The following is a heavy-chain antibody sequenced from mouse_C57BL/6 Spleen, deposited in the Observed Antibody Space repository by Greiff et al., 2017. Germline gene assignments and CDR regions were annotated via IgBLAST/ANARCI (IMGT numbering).Heavy chain of an antibody. V-gene: IGHV1-15*01. CDR1: GYTFTDYE. Sequence: QVQLKQPGAELVRPGASVTLSCKASGYTFTDYEMHWVKQTPVHGLEWIGAIDPETGGTAYNQKFKGKAILTADKSYSTAYMELRSLTSEDSAVYYCTRWRILYWYFCVWGTGATVTVSS. J-gene: IGHJ1*03. CDR3: TRWRILYWYFCV. CDR2: IDPETGGT.